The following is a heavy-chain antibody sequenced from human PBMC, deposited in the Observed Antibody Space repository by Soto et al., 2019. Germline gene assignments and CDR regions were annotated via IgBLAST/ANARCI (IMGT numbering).Heavy chain of an antibody. J-gene: IGHJ4*02. CDR2: IYYSGST. CDR1: GGSISSGGYY. Sequence: PSETLSLTCTVSGGSISSGGYYWSWIRQHPGKGLEWIGYIYYSGSTYYNPSLKSRVTISVDTSKNQFSLKLSSVTAADMAVYYCARAYYDSSGYLDYWGRGTLVTVSS. V-gene: IGHV4-31*03. CDR3: ARAYYDSSGYLDY. D-gene: IGHD3-22*01.